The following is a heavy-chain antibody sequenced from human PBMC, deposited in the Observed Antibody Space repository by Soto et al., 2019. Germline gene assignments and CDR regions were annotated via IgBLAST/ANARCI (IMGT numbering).Heavy chain of an antibody. V-gene: IGHV3-7*01. Sequence: GGSLRLSCAASGLTFSSHWMSRVRQAPGKGLEWVANIKQDGSEKYYVDSVKGRFTISRDNAKNSLYLQMNSLRAEDTAVYYCARVGGLDIHFWSAAEDVRGKGTTVTVSS. CDR1: GLTFSSHW. CDR3: ARVGGLDIHFWSAAEDV. CDR2: IKQDGSEK. J-gene: IGHJ6*03. D-gene: IGHD3-3*02.